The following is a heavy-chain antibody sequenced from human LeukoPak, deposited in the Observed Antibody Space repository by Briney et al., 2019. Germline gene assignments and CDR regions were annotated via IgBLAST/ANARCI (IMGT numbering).Heavy chain of an antibody. J-gene: IGHJ3*02. CDR2: IKEDGTEK. CDR3: ALNQLDAFDI. Sequence: GGSLRLSCAVSGFTFSTYWMTWVRQAPGKGLEWVANIKEDGTEKNYVDSVKGRFTISRDNAKNSLYLQMNSLRAEDTAVYYCALNQLDAFDIWGQGTMVTVSS. D-gene: IGHD2-2*01. V-gene: IGHV3-7*01. CDR1: GFTFSTYW.